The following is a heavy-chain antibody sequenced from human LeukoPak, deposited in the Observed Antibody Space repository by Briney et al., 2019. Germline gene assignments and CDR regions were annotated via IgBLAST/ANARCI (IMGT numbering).Heavy chain of an antibody. CDR3: ARQLGYCSSTSCRTAWFDP. CDR2: ISAYNGNT. Sequence: ASVKVSCKASGYTFTSYGISWVRQAPGQGLEWMGWISAYNGNTNYAQKLQGRVTMTTDTSTSTAYMELRSLRSDDTAVYYCARQLGYCSSTSCRTAWFDPWGQGTLVTVSS. CDR1: GYTFTSYG. D-gene: IGHD2-2*01. J-gene: IGHJ5*02. V-gene: IGHV1-18*01.